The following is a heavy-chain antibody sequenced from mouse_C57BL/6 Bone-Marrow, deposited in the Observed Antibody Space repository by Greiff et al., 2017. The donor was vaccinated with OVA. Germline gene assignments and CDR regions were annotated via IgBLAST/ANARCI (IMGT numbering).Heavy chain of an antibody. Sequence: VKLMESDAELVKPGASVKISCKVSGYTFTDHTIHWMKQRPEQGLEWIGYIYPRDGSTKYNEKFKSKATLTVDKSSSTAYMQLSSLTSEDSAVYYCVPGPPGFAYWGQGTLVTVSA. V-gene: IGHV1-78*01. CDR2: IYPRDGST. CDR3: VPGPPGFAY. J-gene: IGHJ3*01. CDR1: GYTFTDHT.